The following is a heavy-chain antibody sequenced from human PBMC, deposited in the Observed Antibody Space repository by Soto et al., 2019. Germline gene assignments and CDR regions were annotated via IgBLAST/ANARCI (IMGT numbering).Heavy chain of an antibody. CDR2: ISYDGSNK. CDR3: AKDLLPGYSSSWHYGMDV. Sequence: LRLSCAASGFTFSSYGMHWVRQAPGKALEWDAVISYDGSNKYYADSVKGRLTISRDNSKNTLYLQMNSLRAEDTAVYYCAKDLLPGYSSSWHYGMDVWGQGTTVTVSS. D-gene: IGHD6-13*01. J-gene: IGHJ6*02. V-gene: IGHV3-30*18. CDR1: GFTFSSYG.